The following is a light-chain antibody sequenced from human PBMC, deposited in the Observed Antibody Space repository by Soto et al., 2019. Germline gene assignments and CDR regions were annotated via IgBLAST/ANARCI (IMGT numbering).Light chain of an antibody. V-gene: IGKV3-20*01. J-gene: IGKJ2*01. CDR1: QSVRSNY. CDR3: QQYRGSPYT. Sequence: EIVLTQSPGTLSFAPGERATLSCRASQSVRSNYLAWYQQNPGQAPRLLIYGASSRATGIPDRFSGTGSGTDFTLTISRLEPEDFAVYYCQQYRGSPYTFGQGTKLEIK. CDR2: GAS.